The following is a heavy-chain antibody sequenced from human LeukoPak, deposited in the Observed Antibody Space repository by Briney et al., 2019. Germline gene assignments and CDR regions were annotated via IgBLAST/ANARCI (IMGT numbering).Heavy chain of an antibody. CDR2: ISSSSSYI. V-gene: IGHV3-21*01. CDR3: ASSSGRYIGSWFDP. Sequence: GGSLRLSCAASGFTFSSYSMNWVRQAPGKGLEWVSSISSSSSYIYYADSVKGRFTISRDNAKNSLYLQMNSLRAEDTAVYYCASSSGRYIGSWFDPWGQGTLVTISS. CDR1: GFTFSSYS. J-gene: IGHJ5*02. D-gene: IGHD6-19*01.